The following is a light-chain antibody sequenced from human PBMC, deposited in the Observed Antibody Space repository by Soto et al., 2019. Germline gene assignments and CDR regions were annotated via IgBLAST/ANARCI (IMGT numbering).Light chain of an antibody. CDR3: QQRADWPLT. Sequence: EIVLTQFPATLSLSPGERATLSCRASQIVGSHLAWYQQKTGQAPRLLIYAASNRATGTPARFSGSGSGTDFTLTISSLEPDDFAVYYCQQRADWPLTFGGGTKVEIK. CDR1: QIVGSH. J-gene: IGKJ4*01. CDR2: AAS. V-gene: IGKV3-11*01.